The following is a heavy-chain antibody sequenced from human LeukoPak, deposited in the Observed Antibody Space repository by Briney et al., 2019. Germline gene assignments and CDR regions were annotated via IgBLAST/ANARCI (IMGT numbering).Heavy chain of an antibody. D-gene: IGHD6-13*01. J-gene: IGHJ4*02. Sequence: PGGSLRLSCAASGFTFSSYSMNWVRQAPGKGLEWVSSVSSSSSYIYYADSVKGRFTISRDNAKNSLYLQMNSLRAEDTAVYYCARDFGYSSSWYDMGYSSGWYADYWGQGTLVTVSS. CDR3: ARDFGYSSSWYDMGYSSGWYADY. CDR2: VSSSSSYI. CDR1: GFTFSSYS. V-gene: IGHV3-21*01.